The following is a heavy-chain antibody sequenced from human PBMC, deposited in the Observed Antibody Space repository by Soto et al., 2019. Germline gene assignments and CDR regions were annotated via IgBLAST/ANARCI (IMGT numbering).Heavy chain of an antibody. Sequence: EVQLVESGGGLVQPGGSLKLSCAASGFTFSGPGIHWVRQASGKGLEWVGRIRSKPYGYATTYAASVKGRFTISRDDSKQTAYLQMNPLKTDDTALYYCTRGSCKTGWYFDLWGRGTHVTVST. J-gene: IGHJ2*01. CDR2: IRSKPYGYAT. CDR1: GFTFSGPG. D-gene: IGHD3-9*01. CDR3: TRGSCKTGWYFDL. V-gene: IGHV3-73*02.